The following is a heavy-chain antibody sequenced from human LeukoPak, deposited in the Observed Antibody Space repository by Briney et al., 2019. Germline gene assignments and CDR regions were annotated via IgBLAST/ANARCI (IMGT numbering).Heavy chain of an antibody. CDR3: AKGKRSYDFWSGRYYYYGMDV. J-gene: IGHJ6*02. D-gene: IGHD3-3*01. V-gene: IGHV3-23*01. Sequence: GSLRLSCAASGFTFSSYWMHWVRQAPGKGLEWVSAISGSGGSTYYADSVKGRFTISRDNSKNTLYLQMNSLRAEDTAVYYCAKGKRSYDFWSGRYYYYGMDVWGQGTTVTVSS. CDR1: GFTFSSYW. CDR2: ISGSGGST.